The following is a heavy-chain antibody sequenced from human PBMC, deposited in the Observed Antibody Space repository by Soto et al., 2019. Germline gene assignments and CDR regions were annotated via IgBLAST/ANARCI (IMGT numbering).Heavy chain of an antibody. Sequence: SVKVSCKASGGTFSSYAISWVRQAPGQGLEWMGGIIPIFGTANYAQKFQGRVTITADESTSTAYMELSSLRSEDTAVYYCARDLATTVTTVPGDYWGQGTLVTVSS. CDR1: GGTFSSYA. J-gene: IGHJ4*02. CDR2: IIPIFGTA. V-gene: IGHV1-69*13. CDR3: ARDLATTVTTVPGDY. D-gene: IGHD4-17*01.